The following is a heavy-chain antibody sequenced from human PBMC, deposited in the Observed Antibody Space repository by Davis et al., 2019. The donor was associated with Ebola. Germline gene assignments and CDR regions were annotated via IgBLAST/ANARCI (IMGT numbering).Heavy chain of an antibody. J-gene: IGHJ5*02. CDR2: ISAYHGNT. CDR1: GYTFTSYG. Sequence: GESLKISCKGSGYTFTSYGISWVRQAPGQGLEWMGWISAYHGNTNYAQKLQGRVTMTTDTSTSTAYMELRSLRSDDTAVYYCARDVGMVQEANWFDPWGQGTLVTVSS. V-gene: IGHV1-18*01. CDR3: ARDVGMVQEANWFDP. D-gene: IGHD3-10*01.